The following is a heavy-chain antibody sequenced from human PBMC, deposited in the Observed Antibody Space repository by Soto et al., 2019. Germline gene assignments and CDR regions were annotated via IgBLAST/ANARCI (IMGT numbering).Heavy chain of an antibody. CDR1: GFSFSTYG. CDR2: IWYDGTNT. D-gene: IGHD5-18*01. J-gene: IGHJ6*02. Sequence: QVQLVESGGGVVRPGRSLRLACEASGFSFSTYGMHWVRQAPGKGLQWVAVIWYDGTNTYYADSVKGRFTISRDNSKDTLYLEMNHLRAEDTAVYYCARVEAPLIHSDHYYYGMDVWGQGTTVTVSS. V-gene: IGHV3-33*01. CDR3: ARVEAPLIHSDHYYYGMDV.